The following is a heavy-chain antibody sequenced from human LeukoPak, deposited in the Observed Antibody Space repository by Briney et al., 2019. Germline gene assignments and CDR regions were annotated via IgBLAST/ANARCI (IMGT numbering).Heavy chain of an antibody. D-gene: IGHD1-26*01. CDR3: ARRRGALDY. Sequence: SETLSLTCTVSGGSISSSGYYWGWIRQPPGKGLEWIGSIYYSGSTYYNPSLKSRVTISVDTSRNQFSLKLSSVTAADTAVYYCARRRGALDYWGQGTLVTVSS. CDR1: GGSISSSGYY. J-gene: IGHJ4*02. V-gene: IGHV4-39*01. CDR2: IYYSGST.